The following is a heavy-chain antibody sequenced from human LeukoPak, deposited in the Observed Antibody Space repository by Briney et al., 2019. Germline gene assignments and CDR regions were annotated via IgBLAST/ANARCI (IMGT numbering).Heavy chain of an antibody. V-gene: IGHV3-33*01. CDR1: GFSFITYG. CDR2: IWNAGTNT. D-gene: IGHD3-16*01. Sequence: GGSLRLSCAASGFSFITYGMHRVRQAPGKGLEWVALIWNAGTNTYYADSVKGRFTISRDNSKNTLYLQMNSLRAEDTAVYYCAGDTPPGGDYYFDYWGQGTLVIVSS. CDR3: AGDTPPGGDYYFDY. J-gene: IGHJ4*02.